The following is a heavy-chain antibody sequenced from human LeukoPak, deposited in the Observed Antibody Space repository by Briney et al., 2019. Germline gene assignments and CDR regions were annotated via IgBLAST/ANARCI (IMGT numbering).Heavy chain of an antibody. CDR1: GFTFSSYG. V-gene: IGHV3-30*02. CDR3: AKDLYYYDSSGSHYFDY. CDR2: IRYDGSNK. J-gene: IGHJ4*02. Sequence: GGSLRLSCAASGFTFSSYGMQWVRQAPGKGLEGVAFIRYDGSNKYYADSVKGRFTISRDNSKNTLYLQMNSLRAEDTAVYYCAKDLYYYDSSGSHYFDYWGQGTLVTVSS. D-gene: IGHD3-22*01.